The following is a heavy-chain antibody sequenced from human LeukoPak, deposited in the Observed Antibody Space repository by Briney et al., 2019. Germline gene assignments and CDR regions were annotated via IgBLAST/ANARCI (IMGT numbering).Heavy chain of an antibody. CDR3: ARGRYCSGGSCYGDWFDR. D-gene: IGHD2-15*01. V-gene: IGHV1-8*01. CDR2: MNPNSGNT. CDR1: GYTFTSYD. J-gene: IGHJ5*02. Sequence: ASVKVSCKASGYTFTSYDINWVRQAPGQGLEWMGWMNPNSGNTGYAQKFQGRVTMTRNTSISTAYMELSSLRSEDTAVYYCARGRYCSGGSCYGDWFDRWGQGTLVTVSS.